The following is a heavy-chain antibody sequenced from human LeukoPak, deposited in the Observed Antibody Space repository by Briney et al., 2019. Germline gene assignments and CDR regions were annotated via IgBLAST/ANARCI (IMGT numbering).Heavy chain of an antibody. D-gene: IGHD1-1*01. CDR3: ARGGWNVDFDY. V-gene: IGHV3-53*01. Sequence: GGSLRLSCAASVFTVSSNYMSWVRQAPGKGLEWVSVIYSGGTTHYADSVKGRFTISRDRSKNTLYLQMNSLRAEDTAVYYCARGGWNVDFDYWGQGTLVTVSS. CDR1: VFTVSSNY. J-gene: IGHJ4*02. CDR2: IYSGGTT.